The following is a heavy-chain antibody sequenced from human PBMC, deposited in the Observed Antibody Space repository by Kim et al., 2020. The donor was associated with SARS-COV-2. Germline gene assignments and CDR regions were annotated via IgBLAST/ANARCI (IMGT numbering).Heavy chain of an antibody. CDR1: GFTFSSYG. V-gene: IGHV3-33*01. CDR3: ARGGAYDSSGSPFDY. Sequence: GGSLRLSCAASGFTFSSYGMHWVRQAPGKGLEWVAVIWYDGSNKYYADSVKGRFTISRDNSKNTLYLQMNSLRAEDTAVYYCARGGAYDSSGSPFDYWGQGTLVTVSS. J-gene: IGHJ4*02. D-gene: IGHD3-22*01. CDR2: IWYDGSNK.